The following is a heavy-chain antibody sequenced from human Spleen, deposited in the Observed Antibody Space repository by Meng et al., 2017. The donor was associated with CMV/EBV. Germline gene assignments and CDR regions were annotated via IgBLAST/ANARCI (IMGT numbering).Heavy chain of an antibody. Sequence: ASVKVSCKASGYTFTGYYMHWVRQAPGQGLEWMGWINPNSGGTNYAQKFQGRVTMTRDTSTTTVYMELSSLRSEDTAVYYCARGGGDGYSDWFDPWGQGTLVTVSS. CDR1: GYTFTGYY. CDR3: ARGGGDGYSDWFDP. V-gene: IGHV1-2*02. CDR2: INPNSGGT. D-gene: IGHD5-18*01. J-gene: IGHJ5*02.